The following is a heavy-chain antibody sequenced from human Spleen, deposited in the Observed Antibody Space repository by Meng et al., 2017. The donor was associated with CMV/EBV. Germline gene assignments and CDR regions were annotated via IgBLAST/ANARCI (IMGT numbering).Heavy chain of an antibody. CDR1: AFTFIYYY. CDR3: ARRPIVATFDY. V-gene: IGHV3-11*04. J-gene: IGHJ4*02. CDR2: ISSSGSTI. D-gene: IGHD5-12*01. Sequence: SCSASAFTFIYYYLRRICQAPGKGLEWVSYISSSGSTIYYADSVKGRFTISRDNAKNSLYLQMNSLRAEDTAVYYCARRPIVATFDYWGQGTLVTVSS.